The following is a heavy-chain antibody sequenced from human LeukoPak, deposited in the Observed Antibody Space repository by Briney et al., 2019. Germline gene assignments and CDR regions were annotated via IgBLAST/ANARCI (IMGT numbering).Heavy chain of an antibody. V-gene: IGHV3-30*03. Sequence: PGGSLRLSCAASGFTFSSYGMHWVRQAPGKGLEWVAVISYDGSNKYYADSVKGRFTISRDNSKNTLYLQMNSLRAEDTAVYYCARIGNDIVTGYYPAWFDPWGQGTLVTVSS. J-gene: IGHJ5*02. CDR2: ISYDGSNK. CDR1: GFTFSSYG. CDR3: ARIGNDIVTGYYPAWFDP. D-gene: IGHD3-9*01.